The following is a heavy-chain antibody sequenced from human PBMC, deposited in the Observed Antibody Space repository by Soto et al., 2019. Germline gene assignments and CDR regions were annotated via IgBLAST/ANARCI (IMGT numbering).Heavy chain of an antibody. V-gene: IGHV3-73*01. Sequence: GGSLRLSCAASGFTFSGSGIHWVRQASGKGLEWVGRIRTKSNNYATAYAASVKGRFTISRDDSKNMAYLQINSLKTEDTAMYYCTAMAGIDYWGQGTLVTVSS. CDR2: IRTKSNNYAT. CDR3: TAMAGIDY. J-gene: IGHJ4*02. CDR1: GFTFSGSG. D-gene: IGHD6-19*01.